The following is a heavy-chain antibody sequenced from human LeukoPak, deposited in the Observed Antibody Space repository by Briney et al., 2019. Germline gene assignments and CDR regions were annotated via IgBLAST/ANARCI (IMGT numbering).Heavy chain of an antibody. CDR1: GDSVSSNNW. Sequence: SGTLFLTCAVSGDSVSSNNWWSWVRQPPGKGLEWIGEIYDSGSTNYSPSLKSRVTISIDESKNQFSLKLTSVTAADTAVYYCARDPPRRSTVTSADAFDIWGPGTMVTVSS. CDR3: ARDPPRRSTVTSADAFDI. V-gene: IGHV4-4*02. CDR2: IYDSGST. J-gene: IGHJ3*02. D-gene: IGHD4-17*01.